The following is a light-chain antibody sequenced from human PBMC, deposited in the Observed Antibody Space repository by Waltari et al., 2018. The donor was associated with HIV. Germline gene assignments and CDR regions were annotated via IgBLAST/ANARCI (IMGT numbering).Light chain of an antibody. J-gene: IGLJ3*02. CDR3: CSYAGTSILV. Sequence: QSALTQPASVSGSPGQSITISCTGTSSHVGSYNLVSWYQQHPGKAPNLMIYEVTKRPSGVSNRFSGSKSGNTASLTISGLQAEDEGDYHGCSYAGTSILVFGGGTKLTVL. CDR2: EVT. CDR1: SSHVGSYNL. V-gene: IGLV2-23*02.